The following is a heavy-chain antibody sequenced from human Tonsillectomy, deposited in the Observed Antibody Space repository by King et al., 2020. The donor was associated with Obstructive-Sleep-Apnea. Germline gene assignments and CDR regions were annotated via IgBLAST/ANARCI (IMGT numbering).Heavy chain of an antibody. CDR2: LWYDGSNK. D-gene: IGHD6-13*01. Sequence: VQLVESGGGVVQPGRSLRLSCAASGFTFSSYGMHWVRQAPGKGLEWVAVLWYDGSNKYYADSGKGRFTISRDNSKNTLYLQMNSLRAEDTAVYYCAKDSSSSSDFFDYWGQGTLVTVSS. CDR3: AKDSSSSSDFFDY. J-gene: IGHJ4*02. CDR1: GFTFSSYG. V-gene: IGHV3-33*06.